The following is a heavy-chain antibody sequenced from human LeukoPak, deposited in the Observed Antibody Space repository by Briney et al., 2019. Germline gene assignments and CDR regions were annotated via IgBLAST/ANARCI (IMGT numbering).Heavy chain of an antibody. Sequence: SVKVSCKASGGTFSSYAISWVRQAPGQGLEWMGRIIPIFGIANYAQKFQGRVTITADNSTSTAYMELSSLRSEDTAVYYCARDDCSGGSCYGPYYYYGMDVWGQGTTVTVSS. CDR3: ARDDCSGGSCYGPYYYYGMDV. D-gene: IGHD2-15*01. V-gene: IGHV1-69*04. CDR1: GGTFSSYA. J-gene: IGHJ6*02. CDR2: IIPIFGIA.